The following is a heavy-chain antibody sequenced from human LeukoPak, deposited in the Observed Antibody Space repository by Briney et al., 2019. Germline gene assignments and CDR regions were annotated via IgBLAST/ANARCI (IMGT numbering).Heavy chain of an antibody. J-gene: IGHJ4*02. CDR2: IYHSGST. CDR3: ASPAMTRDSLS. V-gene: IGHV4-38-2*02. Sequence: PSETLSLTCTVSGYSISSGYYWGWIRQPPGKGLEWIGSIYHSGSTYYNPSLKSRVTISVDTSKNQFSLKLSSVTAADTAVYYCASPAMTRDSLSWGQGTLVTVSS. D-gene: IGHD2-2*01. CDR1: GYSISSGYY.